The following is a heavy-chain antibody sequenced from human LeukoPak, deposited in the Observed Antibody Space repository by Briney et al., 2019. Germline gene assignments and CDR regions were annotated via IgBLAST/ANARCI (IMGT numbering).Heavy chain of an antibody. Sequence: ASVKVSCKASGYTFTSYYMHWVRQAPGEGLEWMGIINPSGGSTSYAQKFQGRVTMTRDMSTSTVYMELSSLRSEDTAVYYCARVLEWYYDILTGYYYFDYWGQGTLVTVSS. V-gene: IGHV1-46*01. CDR2: INPSGGST. D-gene: IGHD3-9*01. J-gene: IGHJ4*02. CDR1: GYTFTSYY. CDR3: ARVLEWYYDILTGYYYFDY.